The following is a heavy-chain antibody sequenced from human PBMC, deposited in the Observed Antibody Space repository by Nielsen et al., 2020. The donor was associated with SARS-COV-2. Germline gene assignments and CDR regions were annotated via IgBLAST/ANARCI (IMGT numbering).Heavy chain of an antibody. CDR1: GFTFDDYA. CDR3: ARRHVTSDWYRDDY. Sequence: ESLKISCAASGFTFDDYAMHWVRQTPGKGLEWIGEIAHSGSTNYNPSLKSRVTISVDTSKNQYSLTLTSVTAADAAVYYCARRHVTSDWYRDDYWGQGTLVTVSS. D-gene: IGHD1-26*01. J-gene: IGHJ4*02. CDR2: IAHSGST. V-gene: IGHV4-34*01.